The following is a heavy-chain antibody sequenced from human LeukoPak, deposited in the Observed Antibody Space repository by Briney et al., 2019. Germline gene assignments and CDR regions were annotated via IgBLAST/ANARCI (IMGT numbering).Heavy chain of an antibody. CDR1: GGSFSGYY. Sequence: PSETLSLTCAVYGGSFSGYYWSWIRQSPGKGLEWIGEINHSGSTNYNPSLKSRVTISVDTSKNQFSLKLSSVTAADTAVYYCARGSTPPRYSSSPTGFDYWAKRSASRYSSSPTGFDYWGQGTLVTVSS. CDR2: INHSGST. CDR3: ARGSTPPRYSSSPTGFDYWAKRSASRYSSSPTGFDY. V-gene: IGHV4-34*01. D-gene: IGHD6-13*01. J-gene: IGHJ4*02.